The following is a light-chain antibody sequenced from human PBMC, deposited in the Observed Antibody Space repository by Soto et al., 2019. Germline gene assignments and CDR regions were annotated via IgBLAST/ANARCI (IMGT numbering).Light chain of an antibody. V-gene: IGKV1-27*01. CDR3: QKYNSAPWT. J-gene: IGKJ1*01. Sequence: DIQMTQSPSSLSASVGDRVTITCRASQGITNYLAWYQQKPGKVPRLLIYAASTLQSGVPSRFSGSGSGTDFTLTISSLQPEDVASDYCQKYNSAPWTFGQGTKVEI. CDR1: QGITNY. CDR2: AAS.